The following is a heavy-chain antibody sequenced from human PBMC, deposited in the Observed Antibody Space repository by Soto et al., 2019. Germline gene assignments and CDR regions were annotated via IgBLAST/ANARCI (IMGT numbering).Heavy chain of an antibody. CDR3: ARGGRAYYDFWSGTLDY. J-gene: IGHJ4*02. CDR2: INPSGGST. D-gene: IGHD3-3*01. CDR1: GYTFTSYY. Sequence: ASVKVSCKASGYTFTSYYMHWVRQAPGQGLEWMGIINPSGGSTSYAQKFQGRVTMTRDTSTSTVYMELSSLRSEDTAVYYCARGGRAYYDFWSGTLDYWGQGTMVTVYS. V-gene: IGHV1-46*01.